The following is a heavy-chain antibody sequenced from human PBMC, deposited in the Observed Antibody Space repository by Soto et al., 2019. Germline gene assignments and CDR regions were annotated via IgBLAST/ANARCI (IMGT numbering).Heavy chain of an antibody. CDR2: INPESGDT. Sequence: ASVKVSWKASRYIFPDYYVHWLRQAPGQGLEWVGWINPESGDTKFAQKFQDRLTLTRDTSISTAYMDLSRLRSDDTAVYYCARVSSMHNDFRRGFPYWGQGSRVTVSS. D-gene: IGHD3-3*01. V-gene: IGHV1-2*02. CDR1: RYIFPDYY. J-gene: IGHJ4*02. CDR3: ARVSSMHNDFRRGFPY.